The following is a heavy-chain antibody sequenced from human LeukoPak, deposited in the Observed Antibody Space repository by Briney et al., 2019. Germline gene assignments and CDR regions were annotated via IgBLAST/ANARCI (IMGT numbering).Heavy chain of an antibody. J-gene: IGHJ6*03. Sequence: PETLSLTCAVYGGSFSGYYWSWIRQPPGKWLEWIGEINHSGSTNYNPSLKSRVTISVDTSKNQFSLKLSSVTAADTAVYYCARVIEYSSSWYGLYYYYYYMDVWGKGTTVTVSS. V-gene: IGHV4-34*01. CDR3: ARVIEYSSSWYGLYYYYYYMDV. CDR2: INHSGST. CDR1: GGSFSGYY. D-gene: IGHD6-13*01.